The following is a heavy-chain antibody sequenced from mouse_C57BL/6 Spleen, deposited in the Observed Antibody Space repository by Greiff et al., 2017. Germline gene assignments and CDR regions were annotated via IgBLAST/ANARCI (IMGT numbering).Heavy chain of an antibody. CDR3: TRDRDDYDGSPAY. CDR1: GFTFSSYA. Sequence: EVKVVESGEGLVKPGGSLKLSCAASGFTFSSYAMSWVRQTPEKRLEWVAYISSGGDYIYYADTVKGRVTISRDNARNTLYLQMSSLKSEDTAMYYGTRDRDDYDGSPAYWGQGTLVTVSA. CDR2: ISSGGDYI. J-gene: IGHJ3*01. D-gene: IGHD2-4*01. V-gene: IGHV5-9-1*02.